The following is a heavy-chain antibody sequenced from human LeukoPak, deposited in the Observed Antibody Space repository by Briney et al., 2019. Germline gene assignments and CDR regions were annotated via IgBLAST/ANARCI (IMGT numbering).Heavy chain of an antibody. J-gene: IGHJ6*02. CDR3: TRDGRVAYEMDV. V-gene: IGHV3-21*01. CDR2: ISSTSSYI. CDR1: GFTFSSYA. Sequence: PGGSLRLSCAASGFTFSSYAMHWVRQAPGKGLEWVSSISSTSSYIYYADSMKGRFTISRDNAKNSLYLQMNSLRAEDTAVYYCTRDGRVAYEMDVWGQGTTVTVSS. D-gene: IGHD2-15*01.